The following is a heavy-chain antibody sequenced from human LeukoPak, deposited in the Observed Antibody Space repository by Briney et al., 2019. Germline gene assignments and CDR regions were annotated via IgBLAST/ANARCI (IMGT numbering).Heavy chain of an antibody. CDR1: GFTFSSYG. V-gene: IGHV3-33*01. Sequence: AGGSLRLSCAASGFTFSSYGMHWVRQAPGKGLEWVAVIWYDGSNKYYADSVKGRFTISRDNSKNTLYLQMNSLRAEDTAVYYCARDFLPSQLGSWYRGWFDPWGQGTLVTVSS. J-gene: IGHJ5*02. D-gene: IGHD6-13*01. CDR2: IWYDGSNK. CDR3: ARDFLPSQLGSWYRGWFDP.